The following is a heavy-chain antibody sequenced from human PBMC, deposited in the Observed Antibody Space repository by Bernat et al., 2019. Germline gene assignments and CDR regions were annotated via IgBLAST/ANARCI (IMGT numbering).Heavy chain of an antibody. CDR3: ARGYSSSWYFPRYYFDY. J-gene: IGHJ4*02. CDR2: INHSGST. D-gene: IGHD6-13*01. V-gene: IGHV4-34*01. CDR1: GGSFSGYY. Sequence: QVQLQQWGAGLLKPSETLSLTCAVYGGSFSGYYWSWIRQPPGKGLEWIGEINHSGSTNYNPSLKSRVTISVDTSKNQFSLKLSSVTAADTAVYYCARGYSSSWYFPRYYFDYWGQGTLVTVSS.